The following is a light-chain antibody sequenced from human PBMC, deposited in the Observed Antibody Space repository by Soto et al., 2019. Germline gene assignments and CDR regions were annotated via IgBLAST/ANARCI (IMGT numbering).Light chain of an antibody. V-gene: IGLV2-14*01. CDR2: DVS. CDR1: SSDVGGYNY. J-gene: IGLJ1*01. CDR3: SLYTISSMPSYV. Sequence: LTQPASVSGSPGQSITISCTGTSSDVGGYNYVSWYQQHPGKAPKLMIFDVSNRPSGVSNCFSGSKSGNTASLTISGLQAEDESDYYSSLYTISSMPSYVFGTGNIVTV.